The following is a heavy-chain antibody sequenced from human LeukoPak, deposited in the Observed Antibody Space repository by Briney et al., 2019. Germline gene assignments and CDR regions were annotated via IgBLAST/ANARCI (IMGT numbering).Heavy chain of an antibody. CDR1: GYTFTGYY. CDR3: ARKSVYYDSSGYYPYFDY. CDR2: INPNSGGT. V-gene: IGHV1-2*02. J-gene: IGHJ4*02. D-gene: IGHD3-22*01. Sequence: ASVKVSCKASGYTFTGYYMHWVRQAPGQGLEWMGWINPNSGGTNYARKFQGRVTMTRDTSISTAYMELSRLRSDDTAVYYCARKSVYYDSSGYYPYFDYWGQGTLVTVSS.